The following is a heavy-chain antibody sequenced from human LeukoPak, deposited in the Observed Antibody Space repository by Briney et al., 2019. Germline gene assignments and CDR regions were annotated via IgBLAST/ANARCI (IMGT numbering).Heavy chain of an antibody. D-gene: IGHD4-17*01. CDR3: ARGVGGGYDSDYGDYVGISHYYGMDV. J-gene: IGHJ6*02. CDR1: GFTFSSYS. Sequence: GGSLRLSCAASGFTFSSYSMNWVRQAPGKGLEWVSSISSSSSYIYYADSVKGRFTISRDNAKNSLYLQMNSLRAEDTAVYYCARGVGGGYDSDYGDYVGISHYYGMDVWGQGTTVTVSS. CDR2: ISSSSSYI. V-gene: IGHV3-21*01.